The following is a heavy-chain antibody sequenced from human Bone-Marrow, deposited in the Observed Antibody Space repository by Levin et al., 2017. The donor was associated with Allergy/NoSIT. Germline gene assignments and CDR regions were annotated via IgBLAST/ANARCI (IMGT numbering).Heavy chain of an antibody. V-gene: IGHV3-30-3*01. D-gene: IGHD1-14*01. CDR1: GFTFSSYA. CDR2: ISYDGSNK. CDR3: ARRGPRITRYYDYYGMDV. Sequence: PGGSLRLSCAASGFTFSSYAMHWVRQAPGKGLEWVAVISYDGSNKYYADSVKGRFTISRDNSKNTLYLQMNSLRAEDTAVYYCARRGPRITRYYDYYGMDVWGQGTTVTVSS. J-gene: IGHJ6*02.